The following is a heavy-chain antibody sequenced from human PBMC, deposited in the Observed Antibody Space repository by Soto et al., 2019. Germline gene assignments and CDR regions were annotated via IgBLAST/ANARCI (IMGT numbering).Heavy chain of an antibody. CDR1: GFTFSSFA. V-gene: IGHV3-64D*06. CDR3: VKSRGGNNFDFFD. CDR2: VRGNGDPP. J-gene: IGHJ4*02. D-gene: IGHD5-12*01. Sequence: GGSLRLSCAASGFTFSSFALHWVRQAPRKGLEYISGVRGNGDPPFYADSVKGRFTISRDNSQKTFYLQMTALNVDDTAVYYCVKSRGGNNFDFFDWGQGTLVTVSS.